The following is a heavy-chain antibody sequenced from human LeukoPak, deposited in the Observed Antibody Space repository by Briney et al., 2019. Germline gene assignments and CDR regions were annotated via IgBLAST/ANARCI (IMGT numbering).Heavy chain of an antibody. Sequence: SETLSLTCTVSGGSISTSYWSWIRQPAGKGLEWIGRIYTTGSTSYNPSLKSRVTISVDKSKNQFSLRLSSVTAADTAVHYCARGLGSSGYPTNSDWGQGTLVTVSS. D-gene: IGHD3-22*01. CDR1: GGSISTSY. J-gene: IGHJ4*02. CDR3: ARGLGSSGYPTNSD. CDR2: IYTTGST. V-gene: IGHV4-4*07.